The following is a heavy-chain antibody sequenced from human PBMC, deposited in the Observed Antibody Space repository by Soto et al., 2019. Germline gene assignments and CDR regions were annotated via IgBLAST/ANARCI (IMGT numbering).Heavy chain of an antibody. J-gene: IGHJ5*02. CDR2: ISYDGSNK. CDR1: GFTFSSYA. V-gene: IGHV3-30-3*01. Sequence: QVQLVESGGGVVQPGRSLRLSCAASGFTFSSYAMHWVRQAPGKGLEWVAVISYDGSNKYYADSVKGRFTIFRDNSKNTLYLQMNSLRAEDTAVYYCARDGSPYSSSWYYWFDPWGQGTLVTVSS. D-gene: IGHD6-13*01. CDR3: ARDGSPYSSSWYYWFDP.